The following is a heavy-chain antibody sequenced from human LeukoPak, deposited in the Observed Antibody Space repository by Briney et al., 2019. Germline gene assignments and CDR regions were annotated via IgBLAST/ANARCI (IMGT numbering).Heavy chain of an antibody. CDR1: GFPFSSYW. J-gene: IGHJ4*02. CDR3: ARVASGASCYWGY. Sequence: GGSLRLSCVASGFPFSSYWMTWVRQAPGKGLEWVANIKQDANEKYYVDSVKGRFTISRDNAKNSLYLQMNSLRAEDTAVYYCARVASGASCYWGYWGQGTLVTVSS. CDR2: IKQDANEK. V-gene: IGHV3-7*01. D-gene: IGHD2-15*01.